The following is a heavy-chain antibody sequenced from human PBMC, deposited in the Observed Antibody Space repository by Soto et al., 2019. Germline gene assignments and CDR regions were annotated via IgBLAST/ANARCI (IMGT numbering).Heavy chain of an antibody. Sequence: PSETLSLTCTVSGGSISSYYWSWIRQPPGKGLEWIGYIYYSGSTNYNPSLKSRVTISVDTSKNQFSLKLSSVTAADTAVYYCARDRYYYDSSGYSGMDVWGQGTTVTVSS. CDR3: ARDRYYYDSSGYSGMDV. J-gene: IGHJ6*02. CDR2: IYYSGST. CDR1: GGSISSYY. D-gene: IGHD3-22*01. V-gene: IGHV4-59*01.